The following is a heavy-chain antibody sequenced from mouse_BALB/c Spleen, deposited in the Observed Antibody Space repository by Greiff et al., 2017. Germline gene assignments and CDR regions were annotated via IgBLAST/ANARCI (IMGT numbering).Heavy chain of an antibody. CDR2: IHPSESET. Sequence: VQLQQPGAELVRPGASVKLSCKASGYSFTSYWMNWVKQRPGQGLEWIGMIHPSESETRLNQKFKDKATLTVDKSSSTAYMQLSSPTSEDSAVYYCAREGAFTTSYFDYWGQGTTLTVSS. V-gene: IGHV1-61*01. D-gene: IGHD1-1*01. CDR3: AREGAFTTSYFDY. J-gene: IGHJ2*01. CDR1: GYSFTSYW.